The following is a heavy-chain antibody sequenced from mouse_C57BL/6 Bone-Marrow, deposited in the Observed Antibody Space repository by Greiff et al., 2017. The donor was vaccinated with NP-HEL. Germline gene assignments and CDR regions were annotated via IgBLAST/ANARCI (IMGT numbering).Heavy chain of an antibody. CDR2: FHPYNDDT. J-gene: IGHJ2*01. CDR1: GYTFTTYP. Sequence: VQLQQSGAELVKPGASVKMSCKASGYTFTTYPIEWVKQNHGQSLEWIGNFHPYNDDTEYNEKFKNKATLTVEKSSSTVYLELSRLTSDDSSVYYCARGGNYWYYFDYWDQGTTLTVSA. D-gene: IGHD2-1*01. CDR3: ARGGNYWYYFDY. V-gene: IGHV1-47*01.